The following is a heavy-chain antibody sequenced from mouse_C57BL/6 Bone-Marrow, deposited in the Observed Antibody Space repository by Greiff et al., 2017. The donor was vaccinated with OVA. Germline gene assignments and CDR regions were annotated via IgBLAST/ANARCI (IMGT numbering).Heavy chain of an antibody. CDR2: ISSGSSTI. D-gene: IGHD3-3*01. Sequence: EVMLVESGGGLVKPGGSLKLSCAASGFTFSDYGMHWVRQAPEKGLEWVAYISSGSSTIYYADTVKGRFTISRDNAKNTLFLQMTSLRSEDTAMYYCARSLGQPFAYWGQGTLVTVSA. CDR3: ARSLGQPFAY. V-gene: IGHV5-17*01. CDR1: GFTFSDYG. J-gene: IGHJ3*01.